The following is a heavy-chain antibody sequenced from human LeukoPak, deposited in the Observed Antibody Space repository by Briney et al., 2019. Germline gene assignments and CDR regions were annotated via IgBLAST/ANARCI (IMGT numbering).Heavy chain of an antibody. CDR1: GFTFSTYW. Sequence: PGGSLRLSCAASGFTFSTYWMSWVRQAPGEGLEWVANINKKGNEKYYVDSVKGRFTISRDNAKNSLYLQMNSLRAEDTAVYYCARRDGPIDYWGQGTLVTASS. CDR2: INKKGNEK. V-gene: IGHV3-7*05. D-gene: IGHD5-24*01. CDR3: ARRDGPIDY. J-gene: IGHJ4*02.